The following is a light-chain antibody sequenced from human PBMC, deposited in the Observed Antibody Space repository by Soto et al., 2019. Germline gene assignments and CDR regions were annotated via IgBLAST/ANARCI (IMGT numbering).Light chain of an antibody. Sequence: QPVLTQPPSASGSPGQSVTISCTGTSSDVGGYNYVSWYQQHPGKAPKLMIYEVSKRPSGVPDRFSGSKSGNTASLTVSGLQAEDEADYYCSSYAGSNIVFGEGTKLTVL. CDR1: SSDVGGYNY. CDR3: SSYAGSNIV. V-gene: IGLV2-8*01. CDR2: EVS. J-gene: IGLJ3*02.